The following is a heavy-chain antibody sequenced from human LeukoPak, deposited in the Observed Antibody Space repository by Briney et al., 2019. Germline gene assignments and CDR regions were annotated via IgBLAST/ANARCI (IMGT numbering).Heavy chain of an antibody. CDR2: INPNSGGT. CDR3: ARVRGGWLTGDPRGGAFDI. V-gene: IGHV1-2*02. D-gene: IGHD7-27*01. CDR1: GYTFTSYY. Sequence: ASVKVSCKASGYTFTSYYMHWVRQAPGQGLEWMGWINPNSGGTNYAQKFQGRVTMTRDTSISTAYMELSRLRSDDTAVYYCARVRGGWLTGDPRGGAFDIWGQGTMVTVSS. J-gene: IGHJ3*02.